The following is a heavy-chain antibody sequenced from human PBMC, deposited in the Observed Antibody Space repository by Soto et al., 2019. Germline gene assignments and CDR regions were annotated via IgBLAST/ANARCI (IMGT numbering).Heavy chain of an antibody. CDR3: ARDDSSSTHYYYYGMDV. D-gene: IGHD6-6*01. CDR1: GGSVSSGSYY. V-gene: IGHV4-61*01. CDR2: IYYSGST. Sequence: SETLSLTCTVSGGSVSSGSYYWSWIRQPPGKGLEWIGYIYYSGSTNYNPSLKSRVTISVETSKNQFSLKLSSVTAADTAVYYCARDDSSSTHYYYYGMDVWGQGTTVTVSS. J-gene: IGHJ6*02.